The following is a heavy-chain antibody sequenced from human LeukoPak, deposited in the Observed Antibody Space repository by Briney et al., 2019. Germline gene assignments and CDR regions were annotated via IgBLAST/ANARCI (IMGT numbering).Heavy chain of an antibody. D-gene: IGHD4-23*01. CDR2: INSDGTST. CDR3: VTLTTAVSEDAFDL. V-gene: IGHV3-74*01. Sequence: GGSLRLSCAASGFTFSNYWVHWVRQAAGKGLLWVSRINSDGTSTSHADFVEGRFSISRDNAKNTVSLQMNSLRAEDTAVYYCVTLTTAVSEDAFDLWGQGTMVTVSS. CDR1: GFTFSNYW. J-gene: IGHJ3*01.